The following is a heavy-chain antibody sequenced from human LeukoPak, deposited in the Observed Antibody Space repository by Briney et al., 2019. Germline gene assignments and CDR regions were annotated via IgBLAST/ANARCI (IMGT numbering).Heavy chain of an antibody. CDR3: ARHASRAEKYYYYGMDV. V-gene: IGHV4-59*08. D-gene: IGHD6-25*01. J-gene: IGHJ6*02. CDR1: GFTFSDYY. CDR2: IYYSGST. Sequence: LRLSCAASGFTFSDYYMSWIRQPPGKGLEWMGYIYYSGSTNYNPSLKSRVTISVDTSKNQFSLKLSSVTAADTAVYYCARHASRAEKYYYYGMDVWGQGTTVTVSS.